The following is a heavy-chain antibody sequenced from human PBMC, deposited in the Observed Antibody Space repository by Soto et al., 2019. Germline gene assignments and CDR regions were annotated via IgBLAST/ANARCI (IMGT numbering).Heavy chain of an antibody. V-gene: IGHV1-58*02. J-gene: IGHJ3*02. CDR1: GFTFTSSA. CDR2: IVVGSGNT. D-gene: IGHD3-10*01. CDR3: AAEDYYGSGSYYKMGMAFDI. Sequence: GASVKVSCKASGFTFTSSAMQWVRQARGQRLEWIGWIVVGSGNTNYAQKFQERVTITRDMSTSTAYMELSSLRSEDTAVYYCAAEDYYGSGSYYKMGMAFDIWGQGTMVTVSS.